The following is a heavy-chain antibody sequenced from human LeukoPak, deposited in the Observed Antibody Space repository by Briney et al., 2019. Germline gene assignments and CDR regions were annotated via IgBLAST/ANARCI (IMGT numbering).Heavy chain of an antibody. J-gene: IGHJ3*02. Sequence: GGSLRLSRAASGFTVSSNYMSWVRQAPGKGLEWVSVIYSGGNTYYTDSVKGRFTISRDNSKNTLHLQMNSLRAEDTAVYYCARGQYTYGYLYAFDIWGQGTMVTVSS. V-gene: IGHV3-53*01. CDR2: IYSGGNT. D-gene: IGHD5-18*01. CDR1: GFTVSSNY. CDR3: ARGQYTYGYLYAFDI.